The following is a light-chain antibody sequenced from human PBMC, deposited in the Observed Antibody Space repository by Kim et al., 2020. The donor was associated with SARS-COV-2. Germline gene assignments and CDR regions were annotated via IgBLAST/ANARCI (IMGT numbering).Light chain of an antibody. V-gene: IGLV3-9*01. CDR2: RDG. CDR1: NIGSKN. CDR3: QVWDSIPVV. Sequence: SYELTQPLSVSVALGQTARITCGGNNIGSKNVHWYQQKPGQAPVLVIYRDGDRPSGIPERFSGFNSGNTATLTISRAQAGDEADYYCQVWDSIPVVFG. J-gene: IGLJ2*01.